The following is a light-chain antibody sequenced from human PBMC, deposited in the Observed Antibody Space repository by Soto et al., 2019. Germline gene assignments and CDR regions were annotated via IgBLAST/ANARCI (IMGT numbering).Light chain of an antibody. J-gene: IGKJ1*01. CDR2: DAS. V-gene: IGKV1-5*01. Sequence: DIQMTQSPSTLSASVGDRVNITCRASQSISSWLAWYQQKPGKAPKLLIYDASSLESGVPSRFSGSGFGTEFTLTISSLQPNDFATYDCQQYNSYWTFGQGTKVEIK. CDR1: QSISSW. CDR3: QQYNSYWT.